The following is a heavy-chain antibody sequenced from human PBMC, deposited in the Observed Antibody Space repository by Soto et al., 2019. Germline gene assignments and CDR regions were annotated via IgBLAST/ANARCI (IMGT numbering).Heavy chain of an antibody. Sequence: EVQLVESGGGLVQPGGSLKLSCAASGFIFSDSAMHWVRQVSGKGLEWVGRIRSKANSYATEYAVSVEGRFTISRDDAKDTAYLQMNSLKTEDTAVYYCTDNYGFDFWGQGTLVTVSS. V-gene: IGHV3-73*02. CDR3: TDNYGFDF. J-gene: IGHJ4*02. CDR1: GFIFSDSA. CDR2: IRSKANSYAT. D-gene: IGHD4-17*01.